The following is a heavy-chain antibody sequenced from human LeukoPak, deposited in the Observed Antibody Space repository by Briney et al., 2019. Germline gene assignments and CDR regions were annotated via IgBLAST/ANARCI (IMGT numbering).Heavy chain of an antibody. Sequence: PSETLSLTCTVSGYSISSGYYWGWIRQPPGKGLEWIGSIYHSGSTYYNPSLKSRVTISVDTSKNQFSLKPSSVTAPDTAVYYCARGVYYDSSGEALDYWGQGTLVTVSS. V-gene: IGHV4-38-2*02. CDR3: ARGVYYDSSGEALDY. CDR2: IYHSGST. D-gene: IGHD3-22*01. CDR1: GYSISSGYY. J-gene: IGHJ4*02.